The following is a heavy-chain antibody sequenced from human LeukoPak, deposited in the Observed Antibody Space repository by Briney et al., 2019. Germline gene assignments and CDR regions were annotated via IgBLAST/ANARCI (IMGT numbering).Heavy chain of an antibody. V-gene: IGHV1-2*02. J-gene: IGHJ4*02. CDR2: INPNSGGT. Sequence: ASVKVSCKASGYTFTGYYMHWVRQAPGRGLEWMGCINPNSGGTNYAQKFQGRVTMTRDTSISTAYMELSRLRSDDTAVYYCARVTPTANDRRPSGLSYWGQGTLVTVSS. CDR1: GYTFTGYY. D-gene: IGHD3-22*01. CDR3: ARVTPTANDRRPSGLSY.